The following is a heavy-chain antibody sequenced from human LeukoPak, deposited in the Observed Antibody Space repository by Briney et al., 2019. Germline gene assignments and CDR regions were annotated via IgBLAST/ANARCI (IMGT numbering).Heavy chain of an antibody. Sequence: GGSLRLSCAASGFTFSSYGMHWVRQAPGKGLEWVAVIWYDGSNKYYADSVKGRFTISRDNSKNTLYLQMNSLRAEDTAVYYCARDCYGSSGCLDYWGQGTLVAVSS. J-gene: IGHJ4*02. CDR1: GFTFSSYG. D-gene: IGHD3-22*01. V-gene: IGHV3-33*01. CDR2: IWYDGSNK. CDR3: ARDCYGSSGCLDY.